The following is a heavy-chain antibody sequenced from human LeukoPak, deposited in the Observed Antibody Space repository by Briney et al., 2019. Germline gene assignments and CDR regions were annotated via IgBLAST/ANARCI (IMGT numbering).Heavy chain of an antibody. V-gene: IGHV4-39*07. D-gene: IGHD6-6*01. CDR2: IYYRGST. Sequence: TSETLSLTCTVSGGSISSSSYYWGWIRQPPGKGLEWIGSIYYRGSTYYNPSLKSRVTMSVDTSKNQFSLKLSSVTAADTAVYYCARERGSSSSSYYYYYMDVWGKGTTVTVSS. CDR3: ARERGSSSSSYYYYYMDV. CDR1: GGSISSSSYY. J-gene: IGHJ6*03.